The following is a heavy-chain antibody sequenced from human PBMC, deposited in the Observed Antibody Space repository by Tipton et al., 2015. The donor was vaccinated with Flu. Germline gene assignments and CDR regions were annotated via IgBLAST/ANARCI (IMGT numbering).Heavy chain of an antibody. Sequence: SLRLSCAASGFTFSNAWMSWVRQAPGKGLEWVGRIKSKTDGGTTDYAAPVKGRFTISRDDSKNTLYLQMNSLKTEDTAVYYCTTRTIFGVVIYHDYWGQGTLVTVSS. D-gene: IGHD3-3*01. CDR2: IKSKTDGGTT. J-gene: IGHJ4*02. CDR3: TTRTIFGVVIYHDY. CDR1: GFTFSNAW. V-gene: IGHV3-15*01.